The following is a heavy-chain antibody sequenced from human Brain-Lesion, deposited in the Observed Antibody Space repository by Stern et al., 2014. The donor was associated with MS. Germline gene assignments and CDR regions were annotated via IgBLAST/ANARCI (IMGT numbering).Heavy chain of an antibody. CDR1: GGSVSSTSYA. Sequence: QLQLQESGPGLVKPSETLSLTCTVAGGSVSSTSYAWAWIRQPPGKGLEWIGTIYYSGNTYYSPSLTSRLTISLDTSKIHFSLQLRSVTAADTAVYYCAGEEDIRYCSGGSCTGNWFDPWGQGTLVTVSS. CDR2: IYYSGNT. V-gene: IGHV4-39*02. CDR3: AGEEDIRYCSGGSCTGNWFDP. D-gene: IGHD2-15*01. J-gene: IGHJ5*02.